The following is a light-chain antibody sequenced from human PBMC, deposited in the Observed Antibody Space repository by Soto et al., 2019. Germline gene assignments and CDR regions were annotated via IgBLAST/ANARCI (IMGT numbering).Light chain of an antibody. Sequence: SVLTQPASVCGSPGQSITISCTXTSNDIGGYNYVSWYQQHPGKAPKLLIFEVRSRPSGVSNRFSGSKSGNTASLTISALQPEDEADYFCNSYTSSTSLPYVFGTGTKVTVL. V-gene: IGLV2-14*01. CDR3: NSYTSSTSLPYV. CDR2: EVR. CDR1: SNDIGGYNY. J-gene: IGLJ1*01.